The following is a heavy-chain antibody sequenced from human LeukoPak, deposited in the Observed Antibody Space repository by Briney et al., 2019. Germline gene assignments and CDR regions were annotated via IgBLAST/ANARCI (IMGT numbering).Heavy chain of an antibody. D-gene: IGHD3-16*02. V-gene: IGHV1-18*01. CDR3: ARDRVYDYVWGSYRPLDY. CDR1: GYTFTSYG. CDR2: ISAYNGNT. J-gene: IGHJ4*02. Sequence: ASVKVSCKASGYTFTSYGISWVRQAPGQGLEWMGWISAYNGNTNYAQKLQGRVTMTTDTSTSTAYVELRSLRSDDTAVYYCARDRVYDYVWGSYRPLDYWGQGTLVTVSS.